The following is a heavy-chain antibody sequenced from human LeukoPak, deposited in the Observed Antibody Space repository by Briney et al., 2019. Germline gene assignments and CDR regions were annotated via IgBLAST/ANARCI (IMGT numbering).Heavy chain of an antibody. CDR3: AKGVLKTGYSSGWYFDY. V-gene: IGHV3-23*01. J-gene: IGHJ4*02. CDR2: ISGSGGST. Sequence: GGSLRLSRAASGFTFSSYAMSWVRQAPGKGLEWVSAISGSGGSTYYADSVKGRFTLSRDNSKNTLYLQMNSLRAEDTAVYYCAKGVLKTGYSSGWYFDYWGQGTLITVSS. CDR1: GFTFSSYA. D-gene: IGHD6-19*01.